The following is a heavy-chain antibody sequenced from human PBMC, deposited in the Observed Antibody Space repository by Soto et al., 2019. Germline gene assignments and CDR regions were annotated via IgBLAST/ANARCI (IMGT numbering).Heavy chain of an antibody. CDR3: ARSCSSTSCPYYYGMDV. D-gene: IGHD2-2*01. J-gene: IGHJ6*02. CDR2: IDPSDSYT. Sequence: PGESLKISCQGSGYSFTSYWISWVRQMPGKGLEWMGRIDPSDSYTNYSPSFQGHVTISADKSISTAYLQWGSLKASDTAMYYCARSCSSTSCPYYYGMDVWGQGTTVTVSS. CDR1: GYSFTSYW. V-gene: IGHV5-10-1*01.